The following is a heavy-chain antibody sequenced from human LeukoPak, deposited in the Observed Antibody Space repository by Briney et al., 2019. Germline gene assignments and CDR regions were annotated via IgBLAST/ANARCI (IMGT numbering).Heavy chain of an antibody. CDR3: AREWAYYDILTGYSGYYGMDV. CDR2: IGTAGDT. V-gene: IGHV3-13*01. Sequence: AGGSLRLSCAASGFTFSSYDMHWVRQATGKGLEWGSAIGTAGDTYYPGSVKGRFTISRENAKNSLYLQMNSLRAGDTAVYYCAREWAYYDILTGYSGYYGMDVWGQGTMVTVSS. D-gene: IGHD3-9*01. J-gene: IGHJ6*02. CDR1: GFTFSSYD.